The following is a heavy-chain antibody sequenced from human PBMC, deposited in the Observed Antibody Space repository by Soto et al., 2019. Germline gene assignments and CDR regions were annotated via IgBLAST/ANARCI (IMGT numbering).Heavy chain of an antibody. CDR2: MNPNSGNT. V-gene: IGHV1-8*01. CDR1: GYTFTSYD. Sequence: QVQLVQSGAEVKQPGASVKVSCKASGYTFTSYDINWVRQATGQGLEWMGWMNPNSGNTGYAQKFQGRVTMTRNTSISTAYMELSSLRSEDTAVYYCARVAGPTTVTTNWYFDLWGRGTLVTVSS. CDR3: ARVAGPTTVTTNWYFDL. J-gene: IGHJ2*01. D-gene: IGHD4-17*01.